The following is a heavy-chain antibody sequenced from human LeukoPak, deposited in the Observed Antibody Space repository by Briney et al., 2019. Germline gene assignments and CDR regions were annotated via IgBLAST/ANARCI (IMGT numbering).Heavy chain of an antibody. V-gene: IGHV5-51*01. Sequence: GESLKISCQVSGYSFTSYWIGWVRQMPGKGLEWMGIIYPGDSETRYSPSFQGQVTISADKSINTAHLQWSSLKASDTAIYYCASQLAARPGGFDYWGQGTLVTVSS. CDR1: GYSFTSYW. J-gene: IGHJ4*02. CDR2: IYPGDSET. CDR3: ASQLAARPGGFDY. D-gene: IGHD6-6*01.